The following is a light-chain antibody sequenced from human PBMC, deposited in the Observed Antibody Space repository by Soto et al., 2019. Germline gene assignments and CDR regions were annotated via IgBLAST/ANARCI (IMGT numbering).Light chain of an antibody. Sequence: DVVMTQSPVSLPVTLGQPASISCRSSESLVYSDGITYLRWFQQRPGHSPRRLIYKVSDRDSGVPDRFRGSGSGTDFTLKISRVEAEDVGVYYCMQGTHWPRTFGQGTKVEIK. CDR2: KVS. CDR1: ESLVYSDGITY. CDR3: MQGTHWPRT. J-gene: IGKJ1*01. V-gene: IGKV2-30*01.